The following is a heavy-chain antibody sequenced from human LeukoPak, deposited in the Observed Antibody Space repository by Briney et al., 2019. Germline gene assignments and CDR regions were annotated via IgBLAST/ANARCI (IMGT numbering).Heavy chain of an antibody. D-gene: IGHD4-17*01. CDR3: ARGSVRAHY. Sequence: PSETLSLTCAVYGGSFSGYYWSWIRQPPGKGLEGIVEINHSGSTNYHPSLKSRVTISVDTSKNQFSLKLSSVTAADTAVYYWARGSVRAHYWGQGTLVTVSS. V-gene: IGHV4-34*01. CDR2: INHSGST. J-gene: IGHJ4*02. CDR1: GGSFSGYY.